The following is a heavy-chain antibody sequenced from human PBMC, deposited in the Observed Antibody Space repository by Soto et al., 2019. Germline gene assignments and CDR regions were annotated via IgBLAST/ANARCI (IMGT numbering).Heavy chain of an antibody. V-gene: IGHV3-33*01. CDR2: IWYDGSNQ. CDR1: GFTLNNHA. Sequence: GGSLRLSCAASGFTLNNHAMYWVRQAPGKGLEWVAAIWYDGSNQYYAGPVRGRFTISRDKPKNTLYLQMSSLRVEDTGVYYCARDRTDTAMIIIDSWGHGTLVTVSS. D-gene: IGHD5-18*01. CDR3: ARDRTDTAMIIIDS. J-gene: IGHJ5*01.